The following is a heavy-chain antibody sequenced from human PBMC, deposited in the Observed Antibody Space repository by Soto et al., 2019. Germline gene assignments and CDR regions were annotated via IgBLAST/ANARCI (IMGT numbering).Heavy chain of an antibody. CDR1: GGSFSGYY. D-gene: IGHD6-6*01. CDR2: INHSGST. Sequence: SETLSLTCAVYGGSFSGYYWSWIRQPPGKGLEWIGEINHSGSTNYNPSLKSRVTISVDTSKNQFFLKLSSVTAADTAVYYCARGRRSAAPQGSIDYWGQGTLVTVSS. J-gene: IGHJ4*02. CDR3: ARGRRSAAPQGSIDY. V-gene: IGHV4-34*01.